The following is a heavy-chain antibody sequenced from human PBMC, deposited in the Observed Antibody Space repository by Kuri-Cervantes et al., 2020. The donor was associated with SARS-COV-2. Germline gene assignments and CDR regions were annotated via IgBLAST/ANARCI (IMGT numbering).Heavy chain of an antibody. J-gene: IGHJ4*02. D-gene: IGHD2-15*01. CDR2: IYYSGST. Sequence: SETLSLTCTVSGGSISSSSYYWGWIRQPPGKRLEWIGSIYYSGSTYYNPSLKSRVTISVDTSKNQFSLKLSSVTAADTAVYYCARQSVVASDDWGQGTLVTVSS. CDR3: ARQSVVASDD. CDR1: GGSISSSSYY. V-gene: IGHV4-39*01.